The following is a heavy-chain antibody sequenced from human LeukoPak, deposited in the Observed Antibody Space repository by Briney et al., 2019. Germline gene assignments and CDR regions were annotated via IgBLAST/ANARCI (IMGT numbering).Heavy chain of an antibody. CDR2: ISVGAEYI. V-gene: IGHV3-23*01. CDR1: GFTFSTYV. CDR3: ARVGYFYASGSDY. D-gene: IGHD3-10*01. J-gene: IGHJ4*02. Sequence: GGSLRLSCAASGFTFSTYVMNWFRQAPGKGLEWVSTISVGAEYIFYADSVKGRFTISRDDSNNALYLQMYSLRAEDTAVYYCARVGYFYASGSDYWGQGTLVTVSS.